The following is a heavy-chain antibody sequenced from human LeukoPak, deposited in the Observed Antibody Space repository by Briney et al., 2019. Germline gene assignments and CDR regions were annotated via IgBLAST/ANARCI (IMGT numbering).Heavy chain of an antibody. Sequence: PSETLSLTCTVSGGSISSYYWSWIRQPPGKGLEWIGYIYYSGSTNYNPSLKSRVTISVDTSKNQFSLKLSSVTAADTAVYYCARVDCSSTSCYLADPYYFDYWGQGTLVTVSS. D-gene: IGHD2-2*01. V-gene: IGHV4-59*01. CDR1: GGSISSYY. J-gene: IGHJ4*02. CDR2: IYYSGST. CDR3: ARVDCSSTSCYLADPYYFDY.